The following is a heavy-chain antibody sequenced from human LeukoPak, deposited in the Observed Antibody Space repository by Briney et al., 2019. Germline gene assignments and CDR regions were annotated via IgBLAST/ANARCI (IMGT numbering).Heavy chain of an antibody. CDR1: GGSISSSSYY. CDR2: IYYSGST. J-gene: IGHJ4*02. D-gene: IGHD2-8*01. V-gene: IGHV4-39*07. Sequence: PSETLSLTCTVSGGSISSSSYYWGWIRQPPGKGLEWIGSIYYSGSTYYNPSLKSRVTISVDTSKSQFSLKLSSVTAADTAVYYCARGREGRIVLMVYAILDYWGQGTLVTVSS. CDR3: ARGREGRIVLMVYAILDY.